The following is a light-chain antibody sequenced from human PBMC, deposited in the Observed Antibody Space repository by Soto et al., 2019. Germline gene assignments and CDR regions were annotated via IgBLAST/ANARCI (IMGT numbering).Light chain of an antibody. CDR3: AAWDDSLNGRGV. J-gene: IGLJ3*02. CDR1: SSNIGSNT. CDR2: SNN. V-gene: IGLV1-44*01. Sequence: QSVLTHPPSASGTPGQRVTISCSGRSSNIGSNTVNWYQQLPGTAPKLLIYSNNQRPSGVPDRFSGSRSGTSASLAISGLQSEDEGDYYCAAWDDSLNGRGVFGGGTKLTVL.